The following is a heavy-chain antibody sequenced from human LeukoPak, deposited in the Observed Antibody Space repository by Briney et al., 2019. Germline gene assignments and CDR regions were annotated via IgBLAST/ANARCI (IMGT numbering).Heavy chain of an antibody. Sequence: PSETLSLTCTVSGDSISSNYWTWIRQPAGKGLEWIWCMYTSGSTNYSPSLKSRVTISTNPSNHQFFLKLSSVTAADTYVTYWVRESGGSRPLVHWGERIPVTVSS. D-gene: IGHD3-10*01. CDR3: VRESGGSRPLVH. V-gene: IGHV4-4*07. CDR1: GDSISSNY. J-gene: IGHJ4*02. CDR2: MYTSGST.